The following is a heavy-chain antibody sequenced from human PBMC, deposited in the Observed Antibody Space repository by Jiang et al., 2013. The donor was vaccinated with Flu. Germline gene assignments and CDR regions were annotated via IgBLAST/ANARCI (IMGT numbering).Heavy chain of an antibody. CDR3: ARENYDFWSGWNYYYYGMDV. J-gene: IGHJ6*02. CDR2: ISYDGSNK. V-gene: IGHV3-30*04. CDR1: FTFSSYA. Sequence: FTFSSYAMHWVRQAPGKGLEWVAVISYDGSNKYYADSVKGRFTISRDNSKNTLYLQMNSLRAEDTAVYYCARENYDFWSGWNYYYYGMDVWGQGTTVTVSS. D-gene: IGHD3-3*01.